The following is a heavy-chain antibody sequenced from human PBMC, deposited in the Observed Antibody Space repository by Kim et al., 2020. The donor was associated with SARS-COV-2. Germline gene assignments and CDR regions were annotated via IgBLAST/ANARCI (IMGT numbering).Heavy chain of an antibody. V-gene: IGHV4-39*01. J-gene: IGHJ4*02. Sequence: NPSLKSRVTISVATSKNQFSLKLSSVTAADTAVYYCARKGEGFGESPLDYWGQGTLVTVSS. D-gene: IGHD3-10*01. CDR3: ARKGEGFGESPLDY.